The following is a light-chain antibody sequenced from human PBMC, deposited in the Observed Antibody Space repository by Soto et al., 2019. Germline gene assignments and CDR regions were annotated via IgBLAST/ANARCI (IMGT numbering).Light chain of an antibody. Sequence: QSVLTQPASVSGSPGQSITISCTGSGSDIGDYAYVSWYQQHPDKAPKLMIYEVSNRPSGVSNRFSGSKSGNTASLTISGLXAEDEADYYCSSYTSSNSILFGGGTK. CDR3: SSYTSSNSIL. V-gene: IGLV2-14*01. J-gene: IGLJ3*02. CDR1: GSDIGDYAY. CDR2: EVS.